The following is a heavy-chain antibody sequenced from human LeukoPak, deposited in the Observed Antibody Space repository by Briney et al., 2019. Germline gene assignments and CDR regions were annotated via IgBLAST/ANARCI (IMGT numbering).Heavy chain of an antibody. Sequence: GGSLRLSCAASGFTVSSNYMSWVRQAPGKGLEWVSVIYSGGSTYYADSVKGRFTISRDNSKNTLYLRMNSLRAEDTAVYYCARDATYYDFWSGYGAYYYYYMDVWGKGTTVTVSS. CDR1: GFTVSSNY. CDR2: IYSGGST. V-gene: IGHV3-66*02. CDR3: ARDATYYDFWSGYGAYYYYYMDV. D-gene: IGHD3-3*01. J-gene: IGHJ6*03.